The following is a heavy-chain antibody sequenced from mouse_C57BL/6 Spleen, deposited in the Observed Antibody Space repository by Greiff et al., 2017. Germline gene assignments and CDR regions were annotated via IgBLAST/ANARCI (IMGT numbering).Heavy chain of an antibody. Sequence: EVQLVESGGGLVKPGGSLKLSCAASGFTFSDYGMHWVRQAPEKGLEWVAYISSGSSTIYYADTVKGRFTISRDNANNTLFLQMTSLSSEDTAMYYCARFDGYYVFAYWGQGTLVTVSA. CDR3: ARFDGYYVFAY. CDR2: ISSGSSTI. V-gene: IGHV5-17*01. CDR1: GFTFSDYG. D-gene: IGHD2-3*01. J-gene: IGHJ3*01.